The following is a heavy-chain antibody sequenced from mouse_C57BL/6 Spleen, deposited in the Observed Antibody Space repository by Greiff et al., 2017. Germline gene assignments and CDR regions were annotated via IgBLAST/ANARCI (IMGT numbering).Heavy chain of an antibody. V-gene: IGHV1-80*01. Sequence: QVQLQQSGAELVKPGASVKISCKASGYAFSSYWMNWVKQRPGKGLEWIGQIYPGDGDTNYNGKFKGKATLTADKSSSTAYMQLSSLTSEDYAVYFCARGGDGYYVGYFDYWGQGTTLTVSS. CDR2: IYPGDGDT. J-gene: IGHJ2*01. D-gene: IGHD2-3*01. CDR1: GYAFSSYW. CDR3: ARGGDGYYVGYFDY.